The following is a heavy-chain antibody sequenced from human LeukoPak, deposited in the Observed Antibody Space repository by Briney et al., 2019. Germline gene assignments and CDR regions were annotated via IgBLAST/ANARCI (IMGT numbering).Heavy chain of an antibody. D-gene: IGHD5-18*01. V-gene: IGHV3-30*18. J-gene: IGHJ4*02. CDR3: AKDVGSYSYGYWGIDY. CDR1: GFTFSSYG. Sequence: GGSLRLSCAASGFTFSSYGTHWVRQAPGKGLEWVAVISYDGSNKYYADSVKGRFTISRDNSKNTLYLQMNSLRAEDTAVYYCAKDVGSYSYGYWGIDYWGQGTLVTVSS. CDR2: ISYDGSNK.